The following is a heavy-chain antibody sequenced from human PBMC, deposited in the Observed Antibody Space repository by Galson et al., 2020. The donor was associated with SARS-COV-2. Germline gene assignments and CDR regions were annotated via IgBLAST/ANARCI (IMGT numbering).Heavy chain of an antibody. D-gene: IGHD3-10*01. Sequence: GESLKISCTVSGFSVTANYMSWVRQAPGKGLEWVSVIYTGDNTYYPDSVKGRVTISRDISKSSIYLQMNSLSVEDTAVYYCHGYGCWGQGTLVTVSS. CDR1: GFSVTANY. CDR2: IYTGDNT. J-gene: IGHJ4*02. V-gene: IGHV3-53*01. CDR3: HGYGC.